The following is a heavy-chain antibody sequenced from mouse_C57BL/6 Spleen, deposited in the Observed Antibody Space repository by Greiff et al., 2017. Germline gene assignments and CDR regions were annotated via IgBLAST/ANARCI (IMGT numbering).Heavy chain of an antibody. D-gene: IGHD3-2*02. CDR2: IDPETGGT. Sequence: VQLQQSGAELVRPGASVTLSCKASGYTFTDYEMHWVKQTPVHGLEWIGAIDPETGGTAYNQKFKGKAILTADKSSSTAYMELRSLTSEDSAVYYCTRKGDSSGYVWGQGTTLTVSS. V-gene: IGHV1-15*01. J-gene: IGHJ2*01. CDR3: TRKGDSSGYV. CDR1: GYTFTDYE.